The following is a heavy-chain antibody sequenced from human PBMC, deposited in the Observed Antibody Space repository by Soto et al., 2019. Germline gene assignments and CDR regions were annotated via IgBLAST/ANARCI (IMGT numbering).Heavy chain of an antibody. CDR1: GDSITSIYH. CDR2: IYHSGTT. J-gene: IGHJ6*02. V-gene: IGHV4-38-2*02. CDR3: ARGEDAFFYYGLDV. Sequence: SETLSLTCTVSGDSITSIYHWAWIRQPPGRGLEWVASIYHSGTTHYNPSLKSRVTISVDTSKNQFSLKLTSVTAADTAVYYCARGEDAFFYYGLDVWGQGITVTVSS.